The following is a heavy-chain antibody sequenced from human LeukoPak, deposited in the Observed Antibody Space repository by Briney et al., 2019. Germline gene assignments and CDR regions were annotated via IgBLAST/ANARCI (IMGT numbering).Heavy chain of an antibody. J-gene: IGHJ4*02. Sequence: GASVKVSCKASGHTFTSYDINWVRQATGQGLEWMGWMNPNSGNTGYAQKFQGRVTMTRNTSISTAYMELSSLRSEDTAVYYCARGRLTVTTFNYWGQGTLVTVSS. V-gene: IGHV1-8*01. D-gene: IGHD4-17*01. CDR2: MNPNSGNT. CDR1: GHTFTSYD. CDR3: ARGRLTVTTFNY.